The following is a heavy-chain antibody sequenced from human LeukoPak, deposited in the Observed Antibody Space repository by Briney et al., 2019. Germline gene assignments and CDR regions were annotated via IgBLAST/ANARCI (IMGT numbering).Heavy chain of an antibody. CDR2: ISGSGGNT. D-gene: IGHD3-16*02. J-gene: IGHJ4*02. V-gene: IGHV3-23*01. CDR3: ARDYRLSWFDY. CDR1: VYTFSDYA. Sequence: GGSLRLSCAASVYTFSDYAMCCVRQAPGKGLGGVLVISGSGGNTYYAPSVKGRLTISRDNSTDTLYLQMNRLRAEDTAVYFCARDYRLSWFDYWGQGTLVTVSS.